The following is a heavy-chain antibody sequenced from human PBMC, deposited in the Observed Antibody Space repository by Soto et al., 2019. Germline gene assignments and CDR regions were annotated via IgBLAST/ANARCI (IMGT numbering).Heavy chain of an antibody. Sequence: EVQLVESGGGLVQPGGSLRLSCAASGFTFSDHYMDWVRQAPGKGLEWVGRTRNKANSYATEYAASVKGRFTISRDDSKNSLCLQMNSLKTEDTTVYYCASSLGYCSSTTFHNYYFDYWGQGTLVTVSS. D-gene: IGHD2-2*01. CDR3: ASSLGYCSSTTFHNYYFDY. V-gene: IGHV3-72*01. CDR2: TRNKANSYAT. J-gene: IGHJ4*02. CDR1: GFTFSDHY.